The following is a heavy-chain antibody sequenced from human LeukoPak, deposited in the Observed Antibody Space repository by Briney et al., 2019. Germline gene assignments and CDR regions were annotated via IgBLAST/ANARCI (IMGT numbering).Heavy chain of an antibody. D-gene: IGHD3-3*01. CDR2: ISSRGSTI. CDR1: GFTFSSYE. J-gene: IGHJ4*02. Sequence: GGXLRLSCAASGFTFSSYEMNWVRQAPGKGLEWVSYISSRGSTIYYADSVKGRFTISRDNAKNSLYLQMNSLRAEDTAVYYCATTKKPGYYGYWGQGTLVTVSS. CDR3: ATTKKPGYYGY. V-gene: IGHV3-48*03.